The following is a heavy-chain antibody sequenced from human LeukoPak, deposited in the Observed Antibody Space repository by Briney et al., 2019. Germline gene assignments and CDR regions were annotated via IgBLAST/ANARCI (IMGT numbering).Heavy chain of an antibody. CDR1: GGSISSSSYY. J-gene: IGHJ4*02. CDR2: IYYSGST. CDR3: ARDPPPSGDSSGYYIATFDY. V-gene: IGHV4-39*07. D-gene: IGHD3-22*01. Sequence: YPSETLSLTCTVSGGSISSSSYYWGWIRQPPGKGLEWIGSIYYSGSTYYNPSLKSRVTISVDTSKSQFSLKLSSVTAADTAVYYCARDPPPSGDSSGYYIATFDYWGQGTLVTVSS.